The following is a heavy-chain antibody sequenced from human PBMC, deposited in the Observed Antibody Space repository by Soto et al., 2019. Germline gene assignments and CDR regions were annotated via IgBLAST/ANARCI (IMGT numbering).Heavy chain of an antibody. CDR2: IYTSGST. D-gene: IGHD2-15*01. CDR1: GGSISSYY. CDR3: ARDEAGMEYCSGGSCYSGMDV. V-gene: IGHV4-4*07. J-gene: IGHJ6*02. Sequence: PSETLSLTCTVSGGSISSYYWSWIRQPAGKGLEWIGRIYTSGSTNYNPSLKSRVTMSVDTSKNQFSLKLSSVTAADTAVYYCARDEAGMEYCSGGSCYSGMDVWGQGTTVTVSS.